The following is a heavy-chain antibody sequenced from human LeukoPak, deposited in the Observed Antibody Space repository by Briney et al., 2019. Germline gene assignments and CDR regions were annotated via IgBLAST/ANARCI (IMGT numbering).Heavy chain of an antibody. CDR3: ARGFGSGSSLPFDY. CDR2: IESDGSST. Sequence: GGSLRLSCAASGFTFSSYWMHWVRQAPGKGLVWVSRIESDGSSTSYADSVKGRFTISRDNAKNTLYLQMNRLRAEDTAVFYCARGFGSGSSLPFDYWGQGTLVTVS. CDR1: GFTFSSYW. V-gene: IGHV3-74*01. J-gene: IGHJ4*02. D-gene: IGHD3-10*01.